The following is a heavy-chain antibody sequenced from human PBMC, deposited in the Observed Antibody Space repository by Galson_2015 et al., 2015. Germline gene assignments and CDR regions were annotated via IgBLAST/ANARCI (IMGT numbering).Heavy chain of an antibody. V-gene: IGHV5-51*01. Sequence: SGAEVKKPGESLKISCKGSGYSFTSYWIGWVRQMPGKGLEWMGIIYPGDPDTRYSPSFQGQVTISADKSIRPAYLQRSSLKASDTAMYYCARPPYCSGGSCYHYFDYWGQGTLVTVSS. J-gene: IGHJ4*02. CDR2: IYPGDPDT. D-gene: IGHD2-15*01. CDR1: GYSFTSYW. CDR3: ARPPYCSGGSCYHYFDY.